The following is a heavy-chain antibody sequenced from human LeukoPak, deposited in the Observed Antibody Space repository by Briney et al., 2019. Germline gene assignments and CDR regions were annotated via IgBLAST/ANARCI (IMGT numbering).Heavy chain of an antibody. D-gene: IGHD3-10*01. J-gene: IGHJ5*02. V-gene: IGHV1-46*01. CDR1: GYTFTNYY. Sequence: ASVKVSCKASGYTFTNYYMQWVRQAPGQGLEWIGIINPSPGSTTCAQKFQGRVTMTRDTSTSTVYMELSSLRSEDTAVYYCARGGLLQKYNCFDPWGQGTLVTVSS. CDR2: INPSPGST. CDR3: ARGGLLQKYNCFDP.